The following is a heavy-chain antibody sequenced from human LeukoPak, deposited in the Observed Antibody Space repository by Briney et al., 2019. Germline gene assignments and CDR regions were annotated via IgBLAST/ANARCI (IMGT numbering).Heavy chain of an antibody. CDR3: ARAMAGTPSYYYYGMDV. Sequence: PGGSLRLSYAASGFTFSSYWMHWVRQAPGKGLVWVSRINSDGSSTSYADSVKGRFTISRDNAKNTLYLQMNSLRAEDTAVYYCARAMAGTPSYYYYGMDVWGQGTTVTVSS. V-gene: IGHV3-74*01. J-gene: IGHJ6*01. CDR2: INSDGSST. D-gene: IGHD6-19*01. CDR1: GFTFSSYW.